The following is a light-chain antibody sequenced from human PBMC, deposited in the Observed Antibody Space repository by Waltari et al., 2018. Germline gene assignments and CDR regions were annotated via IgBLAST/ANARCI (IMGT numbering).Light chain of an antibody. CDR2: EGS. CDR3: CSYAGSGTWV. CDR1: SSDVGSYDL. J-gene: IGLJ3*02. Sequence: QSALTQPASVSGSPGQSITLSCTGTSSDVGSYDLVSWYQHHPGKAPKLMIYEGSKRPSGVSNRFSGSKSGDTASLTISGLQAEDETDYYCCSYAGSGTWVFGGGTKLTVL. V-gene: IGLV2-23*01.